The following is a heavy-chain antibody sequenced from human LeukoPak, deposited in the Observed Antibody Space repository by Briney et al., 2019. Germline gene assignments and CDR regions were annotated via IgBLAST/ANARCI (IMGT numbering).Heavy chain of an antibody. V-gene: IGHV3-53*01. D-gene: IGHD6-13*01. CDR2: IYSGGST. Sequence: PGGSLRLSCAASGFTFSSYSMNWVRQVPGKGLEWVSAIYSGGSTYYADSVKGRFTISRDNSKNTLYLQMNSLRAEDTAVYYCASSSWFAEYFQHWGQGTLVTVSS. CDR3: ASSSWFAEYFQH. J-gene: IGHJ1*01. CDR1: GFTFSSYS.